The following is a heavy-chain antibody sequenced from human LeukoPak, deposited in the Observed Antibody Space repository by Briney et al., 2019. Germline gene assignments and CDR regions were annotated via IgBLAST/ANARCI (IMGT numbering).Heavy chain of an antibody. V-gene: IGHV3-33*06. CDR3: AEDAQRGFDYSNSLEH. CDR1: GFTFSHYG. Sequence: PGGSLRLSCEASGFTFSHYGMHWVRQAPGKGLEWVAVIWSDGTNQYYADSVKGRFTISRDNFKNMVSLQMNRLRAEDTAVYYCAEDAQRGFDYSNSLEHWGQGSLVTVSS. J-gene: IGHJ4*02. D-gene: IGHD4-11*01. CDR2: IWSDGTNQ.